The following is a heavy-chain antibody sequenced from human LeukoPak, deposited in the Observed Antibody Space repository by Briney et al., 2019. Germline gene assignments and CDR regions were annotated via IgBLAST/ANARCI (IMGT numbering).Heavy chain of an antibody. J-gene: IGHJ1*01. D-gene: IGHD3-22*01. CDR3: ARGYYDSSDYEYFQH. CDR1: GYTFTGYY. CDR2: INPNSGGT. Sequence: ASVKVSCKASGYTFTGYYMHWVRQAPGQGLEWMGWINPNSGGTNYAQKFQGRVTMTRDTSISTAYMELSRLRSDDTAVYYCARGYYDSSDYEYFQHWGQGTLVSVSS. V-gene: IGHV1-2*02.